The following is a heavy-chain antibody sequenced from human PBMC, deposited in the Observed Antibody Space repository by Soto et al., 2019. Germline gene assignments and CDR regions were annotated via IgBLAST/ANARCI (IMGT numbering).Heavy chain of an antibody. Sequence: SETLSLTCTVSGGSISNYYWSWIRQPPGKGLEWIGYIYYSGSTNYNPSLKSRVTISVDTSKNQFSLKLSSVTAADTAVYYCAGSITMVRGVIESFDYWGQGTLVTVSS. CDR1: GGSISNYY. V-gene: IGHV4-59*01. CDR2: IYYSGST. J-gene: IGHJ4*02. CDR3: AGSITMVRGVIESFDY. D-gene: IGHD3-10*01.